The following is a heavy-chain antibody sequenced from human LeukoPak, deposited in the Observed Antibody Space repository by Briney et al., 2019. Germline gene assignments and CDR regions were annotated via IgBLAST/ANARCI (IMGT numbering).Heavy chain of an antibody. J-gene: IGHJ6*03. D-gene: IGHD2-8*01. CDR1: GYTFTSYD. V-gene: IGHV1-8*03. CDR2: MNPNSGNT. CDR3: ARDLMMEGRYFYHYMDV. Sequence: ASVKVSCKASGYTFTSYDINWVRQATGQGLEWMGWMNPNSGNTGYAQKFQGRVTITRNTSISTAYMELSSLRSEDTALYYCARDLMMEGRYFYHYMDVWGKGTTVTVSS.